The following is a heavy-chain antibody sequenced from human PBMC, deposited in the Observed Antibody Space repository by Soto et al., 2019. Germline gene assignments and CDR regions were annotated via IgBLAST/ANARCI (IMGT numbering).Heavy chain of an antibody. CDR1: GFIFSSYW. V-gene: IGHV3-74*01. CDR2: INNDGTST. D-gene: IGHD2-2*01. J-gene: IGHJ4*02. Sequence: GGSLRLSCAASGFIFSSYWMHWVRQAPGKGLVWVSRINNDGTSTTYADSVKGRFTISRDNAKNTLYLQMNSLRVEDTAVYYCAREDSQRGFDYWGQGNLVTVSS. CDR3: AREDSQRGFDY.